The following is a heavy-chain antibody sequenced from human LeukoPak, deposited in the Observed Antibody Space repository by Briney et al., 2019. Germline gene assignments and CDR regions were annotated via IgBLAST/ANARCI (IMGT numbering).Heavy chain of an antibody. V-gene: IGHV1-18*01. J-gene: IGHJ5*02. CDR2: ISAYNGNT. CDR1: GYTFTSYG. CDR3: ARAGKRLVGVTGWFDP. Sequence: ASVKVSCNSSGYTFTSYGISWVRQAPGQGLEWMGWISAYNGNTNYAQKLQGRVTMTTDTSTSTAYMDLRRLRSDDTAVYYCARAGKRLVGVTGWFDPWGQGTLVTVSS. D-gene: IGHD2-21*02.